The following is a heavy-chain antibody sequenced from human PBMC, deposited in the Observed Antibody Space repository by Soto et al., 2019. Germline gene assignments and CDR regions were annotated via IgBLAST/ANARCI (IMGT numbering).Heavy chain of an antibody. D-gene: IGHD3-10*01. CDR2: INAGNGNT. CDR1: GYTFTSYA. Sequence: GSVKGSCKASGYTFTSYAMHWVRQAPGQRLEWMGWINAGNGNTKYSQKFQGRVTITRDTSASTAYMELSSLRSEDTAVYYCARGLTMVRGVILDAFDIWGQGTMVTVSS. CDR3: ARGLTMVRGVILDAFDI. V-gene: IGHV1-3*01. J-gene: IGHJ3*02.